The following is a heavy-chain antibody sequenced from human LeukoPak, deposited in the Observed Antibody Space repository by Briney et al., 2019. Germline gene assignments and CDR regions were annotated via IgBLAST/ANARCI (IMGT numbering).Heavy chain of an antibody. V-gene: IGHV1-8*01. Sequence: GASVKVSCKASGYTFTSYDINWVRQATGQGLEWMGWMNPNSGNTGYAQKFQGRVTMTRNTSISTAYMELSSLRSEDTAVYYCARGPFPYCGGDCSLDPWGQGTLVTVSS. CDR2: MNPNSGNT. CDR3: ARGPFPYCGGDCSLDP. J-gene: IGHJ5*02. D-gene: IGHD2-21*02. CDR1: GYTFTSYD.